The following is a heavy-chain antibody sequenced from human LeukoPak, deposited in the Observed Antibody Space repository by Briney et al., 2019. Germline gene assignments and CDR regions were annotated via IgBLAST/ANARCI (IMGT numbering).Heavy chain of an antibody. V-gene: IGHV1-69*04. D-gene: IGHD3-3*01. CDR3: ARDHRGYDFWSGYYLDY. CDR2: IIPILGIA. Sequence: SVKVSCKASGGTFSSYAISWVRQAPGQGLAWMGRIIPILGIANYAQKFQGRVTITADKSTSTAYMELSSLRSEDTAVYYCARDHRGYDFWSGYYLDYWGQGTLVTVSS. CDR1: GGTFSSYA. J-gene: IGHJ4*02.